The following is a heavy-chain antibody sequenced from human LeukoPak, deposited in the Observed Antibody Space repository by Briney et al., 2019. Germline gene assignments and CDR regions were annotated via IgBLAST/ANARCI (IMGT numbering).Heavy chain of an antibody. CDR3: ARDPNYYSSTSCYEWDYYMDV. V-gene: IGHV4-34*01. CDR1: GGSFSGYY. D-gene: IGHD2-2*01. Sequence: SETLSLTCAVYGGSFSGYYWSWIRQPPGKGLEWIGEINHSGSTNYNPSLKSRVTISVDTSKNQFSLKLSSVTAADTAVYYCARDPNYYSSTSCYEWDYYMDVWGKGTAVTVSS. J-gene: IGHJ6*03. CDR2: INHSGST.